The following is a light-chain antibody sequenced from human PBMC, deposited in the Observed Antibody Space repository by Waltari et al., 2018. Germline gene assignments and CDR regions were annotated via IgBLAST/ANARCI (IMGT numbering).Light chain of an antibody. V-gene: IGLV1-40*01. Sequence: QPPSVSGAPGQRVAISCTGNSSNIGADYDVHWYQVFPGTAPKLVIYETNVRPSGVPDRLSGSKSGTSASLAITALQAEDDAHYYCQSYDNSLRAWVFGGGTKLTVL. CDR1: SSNIGADYD. CDR2: ETN. J-gene: IGLJ3*02. CDR3: QSYDNSLRAWV.